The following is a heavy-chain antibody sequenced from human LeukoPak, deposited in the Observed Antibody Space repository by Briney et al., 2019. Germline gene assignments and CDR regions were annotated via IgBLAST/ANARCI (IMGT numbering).Heavy chain of an antibody. CDR2: IYYSGST. J-gene: IGHJ1*01. CDR3: ARALSAVYYDSSGPGNFQH. Sequence: PSETLSLTCTVSGGSISSGGYYWSWIRQHPGKGLEWIGYIYYSGSTYYNPSLKSRVTISVDTSKNQFPLKLSSVTAADTALYYCARALSAVYYDSSGPGNFQHWGQGTLVTVSS. D-gene: IGHD3-22*01. V-gene: IGHV4-31*03. CDR1: GGSISSGGYY.